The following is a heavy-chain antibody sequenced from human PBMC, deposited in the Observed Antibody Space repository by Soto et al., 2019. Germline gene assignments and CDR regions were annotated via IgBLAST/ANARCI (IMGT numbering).Heavy chain of an antibody. CDR2: ISAYKGNT. D-gene: IGHD2-2*02. CDR3: ARVIDLGDIVVVPAAIPPRWFDP. J-gene: IGHJ5*02. Sequence: QVQLVQSGAEVKKPGASVKVSCKASGYTFTSYGISWVRQAPGQGLEWMGWISAYKGNTNYALKLQGRVTMTTDTSTSTADIGLRILRSDDTAVYYCARVIDLGDIVVVPAAIPPRWFDPWCQGTLVTVSS. CDR1: GYTFTSYG. V-gene: IGHV1-18*01.